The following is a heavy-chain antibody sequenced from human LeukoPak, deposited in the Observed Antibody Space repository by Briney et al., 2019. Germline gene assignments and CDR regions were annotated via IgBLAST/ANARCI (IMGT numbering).Heavy chain of an antibody. CDR2: VNHRGST. Sequence: SETLSLTCAVYGGPFSGYYWTWIRQAPGKGLEWIGEVNHRGSTKYNPPLKNRVSISEDMSKNQFSLKLGSVTAADTAIYYCARGAAYSRGWPGDYYYGFDVWGQGTTVTVSS. CDR1: GGPFSGYY. CDR3: ARGAAYSRGWPGDYYYGFDV. V-gene: IGHV4-34*01. D-gene: IGHD6-19*01. J-gene: IGHJ6*02.